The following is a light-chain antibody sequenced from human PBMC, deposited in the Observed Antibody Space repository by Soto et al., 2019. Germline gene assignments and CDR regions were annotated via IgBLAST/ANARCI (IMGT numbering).Light chain of an antibody. CDR1: SSDVGGYNC. Sequence: QSALTQPRSVSGSPGQSVTISCTGTSSDVGGYNCVSWYQQHPGKAPKLMIYDVSKRPSGVPDRFSGSKSGNTASLTISGLQAEEEADYYCCSYAGSYTLVVFGGGT. CDR2: DVS. V-gene: IGLV2-11*01. J-gene: IGLJ2*01. CDR3: CSYAGSYTLVV.